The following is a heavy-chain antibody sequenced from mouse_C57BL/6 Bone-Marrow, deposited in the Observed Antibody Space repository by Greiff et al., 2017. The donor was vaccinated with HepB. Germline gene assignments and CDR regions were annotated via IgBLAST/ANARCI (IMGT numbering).Heavy chain of an antibody. Sequence: QVQLQQPGAELVKPGASVKLSCKASGYTFTSYWMHWVKQRPGQGLEWIGMIHTNSGSTNYNEKFKSKATLTVDKSSSTAYMQLSSLTSEDSAVYYCASFYGSSLFDYWGQGTTRTVSS. CDR3: ASFYGSSLFDY. CDR2: IHTNSGST. V-gene: IGHV1-64*01. CDR1: GYTFTSYW. J-gene: IGHJ2*01. D-gene: IGHD1-1*01.